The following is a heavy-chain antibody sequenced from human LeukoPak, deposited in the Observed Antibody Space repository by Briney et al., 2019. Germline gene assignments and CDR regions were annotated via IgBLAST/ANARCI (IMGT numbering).Heavy chain of an antibody. D-gene: IGHD3-9*01. CDR3: ARDRETYYDILTGYYTLGDAFDI. CDR1: GFTFRRSG. CDR2: MSSDGIKT. Sequence: PGGSLRLSCATSGFTFRRSGVHWVRQAPGKGLEWVALMSSDGIKTYYADSVKGRFTISRDNAKNTLYLQMNSLRAEDTAVYYCARDRETYYDILTGYYTLGDAFDIWGQGTMVTVSS. V-gene: IGHV3-30*04. J-gene: IGHJ3*02.